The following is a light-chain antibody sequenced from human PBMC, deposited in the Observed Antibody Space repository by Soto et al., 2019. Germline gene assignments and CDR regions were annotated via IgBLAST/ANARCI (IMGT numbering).Light chain of an antibody. CDR3: SSKISGFVYG. J-gene: IGLJ1*01. CDR1: NTDLGVYGY. CDR2: DVN. V-gene: IGLV2-14*01. Sequence: QSALAQPASVSGSFGQSITMSCSGPNTDLGVYGYVSWYQHHPGKAPKLLIYDVNNRPSGISDRFSGSKSGDTASLTISGLQAEDEADYFCSSKISGFVYGFGTGSKLTVL.